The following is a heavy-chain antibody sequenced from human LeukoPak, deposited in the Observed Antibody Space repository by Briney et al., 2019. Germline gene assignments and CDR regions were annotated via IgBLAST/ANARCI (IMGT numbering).Heavy chain of an antibody. CDR3: AKDTRGEAAAGYYYYYYMDV. CDR1: GFTFSSHA. Sequence: GGSLRLSCAATGFTFSSHAMNWVRQAPGKGLEWVSVISPSGGMTYYVDSVKGRFTISRDNSRNTLYLQMNSLRAEDTAVYYCAKDTRGEAAAGYYYYYYMDVWGKGTTVTVSS. J-gene: IGHJ6*03. CDR2: ISPSGGMT. V-gene: IGHV3-23*01. D-gene: IGHD6-13*01.